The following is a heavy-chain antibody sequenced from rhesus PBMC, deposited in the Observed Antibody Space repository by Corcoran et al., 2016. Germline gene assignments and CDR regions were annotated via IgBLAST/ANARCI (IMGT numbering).Heavy chain of an antibody. V-gene: IGHV3-175*02. CDR1: GFSGGTDW. D-gene: IGHD4-17*01. CDR3: SRRRHYGNDLYFFDL. J-gene: IGHJ4*01. CDR2: ISGSVM. Sequence: EVQLAESGGDLVPPGGSLRLSCAATGFSGGTDWISWVRQGPGKGLEWRSVISGSVMYYRDSVKGRFAVSTDSAKNSLSLQMDSLRVEDTAIYFCSRRRHYGNDLYFFDLWGQGVQVTVSS.